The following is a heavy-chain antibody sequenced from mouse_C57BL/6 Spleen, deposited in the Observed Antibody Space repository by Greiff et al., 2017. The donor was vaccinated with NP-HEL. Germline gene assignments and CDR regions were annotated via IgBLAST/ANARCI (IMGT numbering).Heavy chain of an antibody. CDR2: IDPSDSYT. CDR1: GYTFTSYW. V-gene: IGHV1-69*01. J-gene: IGHJ2*01. CDR3: ARGELGLGYFDY. Sequence: QVQLQQPGAELVMPGASVKLSCKASGYTFTSYWMHWVKQRPGQGLEWIGEIDPSDSYTNYNQKFKGKSTLTVDKSSSTAYMQLSSLTSEDSAVYYGARGELGLGYFDYWGQGTTLTVSS. D-gene: IGHD4-1*01.